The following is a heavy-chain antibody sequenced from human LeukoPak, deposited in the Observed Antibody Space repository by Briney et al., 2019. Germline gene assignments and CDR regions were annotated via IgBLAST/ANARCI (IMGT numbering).Heavy chain of an antibody. D-gene: IGHD1-1*01. J-gene: IGHJ4*02. CDR2: IWFDGSNK. CDR3: VRDPSGSGFAFDS. V-gene: IGHV3-33*08. Sequence: PGGSLRLSCAASGFSFSGNAMHWVRQAPGKGLEWVAFIWFDGSNKHYADSVKGRFTISRDNSEDTLYLQMNSLRAEDTAVYYCVRDPSGSGFAFDSWGQGALVTVSS. CDR1: GFSFSGNA.